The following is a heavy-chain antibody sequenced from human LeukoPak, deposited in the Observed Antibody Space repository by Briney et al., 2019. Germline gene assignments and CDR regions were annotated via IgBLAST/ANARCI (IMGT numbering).Heavy chain of an antibody. V-gene: IGHV3-23*01. J-gene: IGHJ4*02. CDR2: TNSGGSST. CDR1: GFSFSDYS. CDR3: AKQSYARSLGE. D-gene: IGHD2-8*01. Sequence: GGSLRLSCAASGFSFSDYSMNWVRQAPGKGLEWISTTNSGGSSTDYAESVKGRFPISRDNSKNTLYLQMSSLRVEDTAMYYCAKQSYARSLGEGGPGTLVTVSS.